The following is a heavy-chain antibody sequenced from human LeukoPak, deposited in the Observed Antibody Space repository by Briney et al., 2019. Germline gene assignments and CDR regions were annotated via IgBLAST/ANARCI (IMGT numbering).Heavy chain of an antibody. Sequence: GGSLKLSCAAPGFTFSGSAMHWVRQASGKGLEWVANIKQDGSEKYNVDSVKGRFTISRDNTKNSLYLQMNNLRTDDTAVYYCATSRTFDYWGQGTLVTVSS. D-gene: IGHD2-2*01. V-gene: IGHV3-7*02. CDR3: ATSRTFDY. J-gene: IGHJ4*02. CDR1: GFTFSGSA. CDR2: IKQDGSEK.